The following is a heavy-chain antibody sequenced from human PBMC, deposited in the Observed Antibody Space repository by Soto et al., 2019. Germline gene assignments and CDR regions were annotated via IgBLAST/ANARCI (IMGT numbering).Heavy chain of an antibody. CDR2: IYYSGST. V-gene: IGHV4-39*01. CDR3: ARLRDWGDGYNFDY. D-gene: IGHD7-27*01. Sequence: QLQLQESGPGLVKPSETLSLTCTVSGGSISSSSYYWGWIRQPPGKGLEWIGSIYYSGSTYYNPSLKSRVTISVDTSKNQFSLKLSSVTAADTAVYYCARLRDWGDGYNFDYWGQGTLVTVSS. J-gene: IGHJ4*02. CDR1: GGSISSSSYY.